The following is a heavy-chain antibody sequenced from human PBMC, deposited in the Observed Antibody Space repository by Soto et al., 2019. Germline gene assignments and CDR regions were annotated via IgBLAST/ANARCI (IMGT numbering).Heavy chain of an antibody. D-gene: IGHD2-8*01. J-gene: IGHJ4*02. V-gene: IGHV3-23*01. CDR2: INANAVDT. Sequence: GGSLRLSCAASGFIFGNHGMTWVRQAPGRALEWVSTINANAVDTHYADSVKGRFTNSRDNSKRMLSLQMNSLRSEDTAIYYCVSWVSAHFDFWGPGTEVTVSS. CDR3: VSWVSAHFDF. CDR1: GFIFGNHG.